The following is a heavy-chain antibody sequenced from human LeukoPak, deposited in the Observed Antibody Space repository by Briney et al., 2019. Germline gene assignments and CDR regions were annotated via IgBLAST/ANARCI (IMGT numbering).Heavy chain of an antibody. CDR3: ARSPVAGIFRGHNWFDP. V-gene: IGHV3-64*01. CDR2: ISSNGGST. CDR1: GFTFSSYA. D-gene: IGHD6-19*01. J-gene: IGHJ5*02. Sequence: QTGGSLRLSCAASGFTFSSYAMSWVRQAPGKGLEWVSAISSNGGSTYYANSVKGRFTISRDNSKNTLYLQMGSLRAEDMAVYYCARSPVAGIFRGHNWFDPWGQGTLVTVSS.